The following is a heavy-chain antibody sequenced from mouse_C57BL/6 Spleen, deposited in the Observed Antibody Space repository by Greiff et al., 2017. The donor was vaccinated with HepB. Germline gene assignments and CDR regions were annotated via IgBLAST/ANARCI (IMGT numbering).Heavy chain of an antibody. V-gene: IGHV14-3*01. CDR1: GFNIKNTY. D-gene: IGHD1-1*01. CDR2: IDPANGNT. Sequence: EVQLQQSVAELVRPGASVKLSCTASGFNIKNTYMHWVKQRPEQGLEWIGRIDPANGNTKYAPKFQGKATITADTSSTTAYLQLSSLTSEDTAIYYCARGAYYYGSTLWYFDVWGTGTTVTVSS. J-gene: IGHJ1*03. CDR3: ARGAYYYGSTLWYFDV.